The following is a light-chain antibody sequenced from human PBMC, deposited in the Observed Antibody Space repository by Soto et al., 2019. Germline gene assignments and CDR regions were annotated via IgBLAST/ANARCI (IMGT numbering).Light chain of an antibody. CDR1: SSNIGGTNY. J-gene: IGLJ2*01. Sequence: QSVLTQPPSASGTPGPRVFISCSGSSSNIGGTNYAYWYQQLPGAAPKLLMHSNNLRPSGVPERISGSKSGTSASLAISGLRSEDEAVYYCASWDDRLGAVIFGGGTKLTVL. CDR2: SNN. V-gene: IGLV1-47*02. CDR3: ASWDDRLGAVI.